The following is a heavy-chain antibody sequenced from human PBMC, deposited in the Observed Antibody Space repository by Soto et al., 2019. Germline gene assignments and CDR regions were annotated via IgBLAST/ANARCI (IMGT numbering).Heavy chain of an antibody. D-gene: IGHD3-16*01. Sequence: QVQLLQSGAEVQKPGASVKVSCKASRYTFASYYIYWVRQAPGQGLEWVGLINPTDGNTDYAQAFSRRITLTSHTSTSTVYMELSSLTPEDTAIYFWTREWGTGGFDRFDPWGQGTLVIVSS. V-gene: IGHV1-46*03. CDR2: INPTDGNT. J-gene: IGHJ5*02. CDR1: RYTFASYY. CDR3: TREWGTGGFDRFDP.